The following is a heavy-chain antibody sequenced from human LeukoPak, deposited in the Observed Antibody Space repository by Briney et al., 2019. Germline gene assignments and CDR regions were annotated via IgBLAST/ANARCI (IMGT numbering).Heavy chain of an antibody. D-gene: IGHD2-15*01. CDR2: IKSRSYGGTA. J-gene: IGHJ3*02. CDR1: GFTFSNAW. CDR3: ATEGYGDAFDI. Sequence: PGGSLRLSCAASGFTFSNAWINWVRQAPGKGLEWVGCIKSRSYGGTADYAAPVKGRFTISRDDSKNTLYLQMKSLKTEDTAMYYCATEGYGDAFDIWGPGTRVSVSS. V-gene: IGHV3-15*07.